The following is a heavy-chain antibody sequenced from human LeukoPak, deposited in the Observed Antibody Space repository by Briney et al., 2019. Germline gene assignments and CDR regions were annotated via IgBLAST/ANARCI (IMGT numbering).Heavy chain of an antibody. D-gene: IGHD3-3*01. CDR2: INAGNGNT. Sequence: GASVKVSCKASGYTFTNYAMQWVRQAPGQRLEWMGWINAGNGNTRYSQRFQGRVTITRDTSASIVYMEVTSLRSEDTAVYYCARGIWSRTVSSYYFDYWGQGTLVTVSS. CDR1: GYTFTNYA. CDR3: ARGIWSRTVSSYYFDY. J-gene: IGHJ4*02. V-gene: IGHV1-3*01.